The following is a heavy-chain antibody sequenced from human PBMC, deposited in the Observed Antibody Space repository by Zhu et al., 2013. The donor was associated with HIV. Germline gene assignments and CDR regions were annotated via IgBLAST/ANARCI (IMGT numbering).Heavy chain of an antibody. CDR2: LFYSGNT. CDR3: ASQFSSAWESDY. J-gene: IGHJ4*02. D-gene: IGHD6-19*01. Sequence: QVQLQESGPGLVKPSETLSLTCTVSGDSISSRAYSWSWIRQPPGKGLEWIESLFYSGNTKINPSLKSRVTISVDTSKNQFSLKLTSVTAADTAVYFCASQFSSAWESDYWGQGILVAVSS. V-gene: IGHV4-61*08. CDR1: GDSISSRAYS.